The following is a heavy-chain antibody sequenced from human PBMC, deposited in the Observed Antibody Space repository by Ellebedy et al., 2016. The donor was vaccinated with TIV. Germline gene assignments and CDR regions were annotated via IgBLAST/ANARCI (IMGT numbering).Heavy chain of an antibody. J-gene: IGHJ5*02. D-gene: IGHD7-27*01. V-gene: IGHV3-53*04. Sequence: GGSLRLSCAASGFTVSSNYMSWVRQAPGKGLEWVSVIYSGGSTYYADSVKGRFTISRHNSKNTLYLQMNSLRDEDTAVYYCARESGTGVGGNWFDPWGQGTLVTVSS. CDR1: GFTVSSNY. CDR3: ARESGTGVGGNWFDP. CDR2: IYSGGST.